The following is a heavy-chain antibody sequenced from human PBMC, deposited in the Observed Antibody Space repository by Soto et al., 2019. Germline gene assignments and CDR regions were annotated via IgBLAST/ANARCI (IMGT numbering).Heavy chain of an antibody. Sequence: PSETLSLTCTVSGDSVSGGSYHWSWIRQPPGKGLEWIGYMHYTGSSSYNPSLKSRVTISVDASRNQFSLKLNSVTAADTAVYDCAREGEGLGAFDVWGQGTVVTVCS. CDR3: AREGEGLGAFDV. J-gene: IGHJ4*02. CDR1: GDSVSGGSYH. V-gene: IGHV4-61*01. CDR2: MHYTGSS. D-gene: IGHD6-19*01.